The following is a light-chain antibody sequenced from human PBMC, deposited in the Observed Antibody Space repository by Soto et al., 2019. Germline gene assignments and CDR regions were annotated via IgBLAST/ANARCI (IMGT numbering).Light chain of an antibody. CDR1: QSVSSS. J-gene: IGKJ5*01. Sequence: EIVLTQSPATLSLSPGERATLSCRASQSVSSSLAWYQQKPGQAPRLLIYAASNRATGIPTRFSGSGSGTEFALTITSLQSEDFAVYYCQQYNNWPPITFGQGTRLEIK. CDR3: QQYNNWPPIT. CDR2: AAS. V-gene: IGKV3D-15*01.